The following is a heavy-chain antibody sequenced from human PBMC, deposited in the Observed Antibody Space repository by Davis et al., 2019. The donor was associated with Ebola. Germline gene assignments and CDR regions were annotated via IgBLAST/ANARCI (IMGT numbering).Heavy chain of an antibody. V-gene: IGHV1-46*01. J-gene: IGHJ6*02. D-gene: IGHD2-15*01. CDR1: GYTFTSYY. CDR3: ARDRGSSFGMDV. CDR2: INPSGGST. Sequence: ASVKVSCKASGYTFTSYYMHWVRQAPGQGLEWMGIINPSGGSTNYAQKFQGRVTITADESTSTAYMELSSLRSEDTAVYYCARDRGSSFGMDVWGQGTTVTVSS.